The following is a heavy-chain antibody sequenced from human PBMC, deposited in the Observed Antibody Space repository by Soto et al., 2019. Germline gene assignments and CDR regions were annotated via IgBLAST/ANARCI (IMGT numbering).Heavy chain of an antibody. D-gene: IGHD5-12*01. Sequence: SVKVSCKASGGTFSSYAISWVRQAPGQGLEWMGGIIPIFGTANYAQKFQGRVTITADESTSTAYMELSSLRSEDTAVYYCARGSFSVEMATIYYYGMDVRGQGTTVTVS. CDR2: IIPIFGTA. CDR1: GGTFSSYA. V-gene: IGHV1-69*13. J-gene: IGHJ6*02. CDR3: ARGSFSVEMATIYYYGMDV.